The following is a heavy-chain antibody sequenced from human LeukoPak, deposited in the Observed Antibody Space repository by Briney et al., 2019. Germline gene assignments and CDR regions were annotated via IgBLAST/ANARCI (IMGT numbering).Heavy chain of an antibody. Sequence: SETLSLTCSVSGASISSSSYYWGWIRQPPGKGLEWIGSVYDSGSTYYNTSLKSRVTISVDTSKNQFSLKLSSVTAADTAVYYCATPRYCSSTSCFSIFDYWGQGTLVTVSS. J-gene: IGHJ4*02. CDR3: ATPRYCSSTSCFSIFDY. CDR1: GASISSSSYY. CDR2: VYDSGST. V-gene: IGHV4-39*01. D-gene: IGHD2-2*01.